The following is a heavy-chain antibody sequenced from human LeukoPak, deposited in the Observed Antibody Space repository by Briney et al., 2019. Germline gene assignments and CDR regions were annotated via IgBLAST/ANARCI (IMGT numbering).Heavy chain of an antibody. V-gene: IGHV3-30-3*01. D-gene: IGHD5-18*01. Sequence: PGRSLRLSCAASGFTFSSYAMHWVRQAPGKGLEWVAVISYDGSNKYYADSVKGRFTISRDNSKNTLYPQMNSLRAEDTAVYYCARDKGTAMGLDYWGQGTLVTVSS. CDR3: ARDKGTAMGLDY. CDR1: GFTFSSYA. CDR2: ISYDGSNK. J-gene: IGHJ4*02.